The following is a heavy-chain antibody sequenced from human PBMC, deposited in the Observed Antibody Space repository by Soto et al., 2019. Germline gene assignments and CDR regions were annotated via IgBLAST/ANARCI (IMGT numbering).Heavy chain of an antibody. CDR2: IYHIGHT. D-gene: IGHD2-8*01. V-gene: IGHV4-4*02. J-gene: IGHJ6*02. Sequence: QVQLQESGPGLVKPSGTLSLTCAVSGASISSSNWWSWVRQPPGKGLGWIGEIYHIGHTNYNPSLESRVTISVDKSKNQFSLRLSSVTAADTAVYYCARRTWGMDVWGQGTKVIVSS. CDR1: GASISSSNW. CDR3: ARRTWGMDV.